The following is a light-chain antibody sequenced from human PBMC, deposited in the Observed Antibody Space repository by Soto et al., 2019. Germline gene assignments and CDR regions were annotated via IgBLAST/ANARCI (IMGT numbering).Light chain of an antibody. Sequence: QSALTQPASVSGSPGQSITISCTGTSSDVGAYKYVSWHQQHPGKAPKLMIYDVSDRPSGVSDRFSGYKSGNTASLTISGLQAEDEADYYCSSYTGGSTSYVFGTGTKVTVL. CDR2: DVS. CDR3: SSYTGGSTSYV. V-gene: IGLV2-14*03. J-gene: IGLJ1*01. CDR1: SSDVGAYKY.